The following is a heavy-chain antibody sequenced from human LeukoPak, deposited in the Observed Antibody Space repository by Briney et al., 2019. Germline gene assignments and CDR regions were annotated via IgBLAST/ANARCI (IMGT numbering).Heavy chain of an antibody. CDR3: AKVRPSYGSGTFDY. Sequence: GRSLRLSCAASGFTFDDYAMHWVRQAPGKGLEWVSGISWNSGSIGYADSVKGRFTISRDNAKNSLYLQMNSLRAEDTALYYCAKVRPSYGSGTFDYWGQGALVTVSS. CDR2: ISWNSGSI. V-gene: IGHV3-9*01. D-gene: IGHD3-10*01. J-gene: IGHJ4*02. CDR1: GFTFDDYA.